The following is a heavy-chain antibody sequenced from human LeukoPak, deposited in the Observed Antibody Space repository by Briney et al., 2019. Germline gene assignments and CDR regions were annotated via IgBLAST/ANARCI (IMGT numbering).Heavy chain of an antibody. D-gene: IGHD3-16*01. Sequence: GGSLRLSCAASGFTFSSYAMHWVRQAPGKGLEWVAVISYDGSNKYYADSVKGRFTISRDNSKNTLYLQMNSLRAEDTAVYYCGRGRFRGGEGAFDIWGQGTMVTVSS. J-gene: IGHJ3*02. CDR1: GFTFSSYA. CDR2: ISYDGSNK. CDR3: GRGRFRGGEGAFDI. V-gene: IGHV3-30-3*01.